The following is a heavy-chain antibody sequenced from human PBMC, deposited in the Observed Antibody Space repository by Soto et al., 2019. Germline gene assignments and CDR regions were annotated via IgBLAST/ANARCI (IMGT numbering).Heavy chain of an antibody. CDR2: FDPEDGET. V-gene: IGHV1-24*01. D-gene: IGHD6-13*01. J-gene: IGHJ4*02. CDR3: ATQLSWQQLVSDY. CDR1: GYTLTELS. Sequence: GASVKVSCKVSGYTLTELSMHWVRQAPGKGLEWMGGFDPEDGETIYAQKFQGRVTMTEDTSTDTAYMELSSLRSEDTAMYYCATQLSWQQLVSDYWGQGTLVTVSS.